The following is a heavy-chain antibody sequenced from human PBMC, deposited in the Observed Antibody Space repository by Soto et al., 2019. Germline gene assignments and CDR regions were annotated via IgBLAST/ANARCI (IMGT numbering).Heavy chain of an antibody. Sequence: PSETLSLTCAVSGGSISSGGYSWSWIRQPPGKGLEWIGYIYHSGSTYYNPSPKSRVTISVDRSKNQFSLKLSSVTAADTAVYYCARGADYYDSSGYLDYWGQGTLVTVSS. CDR3: ARGADYYDSSGYLDY. D-gene: IGHD3-22*01. V-gene: IGHV4-30-2*01. CDR1: GGSISSGGYS. CDR2: IYHSGST. J-gene: IGHJ4*02.